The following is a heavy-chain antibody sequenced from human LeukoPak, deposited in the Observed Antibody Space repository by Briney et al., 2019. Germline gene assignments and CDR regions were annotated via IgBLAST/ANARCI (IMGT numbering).Heavy chain of an antibody. V-gene: IGHV1-46*01. Sequence: ASVKVSCKAPGYTFTSYYMHWVRQAPGQGLEWMGIINPSGGSTSYAQKFQGRVTMTRDMSTSTVYMELSSLRSEDTAVYYCARAFESNSPQDYWGQGTLVTVSS. CDR1: GYTFTSYY. D-gene: IGHD2/OR15-2a*01. J-gene: IGHJ4*02. CDR2: INPSGGST. CDR3: ARAFESNSPQDY.